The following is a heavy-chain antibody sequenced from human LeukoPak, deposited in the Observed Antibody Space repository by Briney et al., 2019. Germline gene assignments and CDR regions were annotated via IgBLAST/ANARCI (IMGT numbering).Heavy chain of an antibody. CDR3: ARLAAAAPVNWFDP. J-gene: IGHJ5*02. CDR1: GYTFTSYA. D-gene: IGHD6-13*01. V-gene: IGHV7-4-1*02. Sequence: GASVKVSCKASGYTFTSYAMNWVRQAPGQGLEWMGWINTNTGNPTYAQGFTGRFVFSLDTSVSTAYLQISSLKAEDTAAYYCARLAAAAPVNWFDPWGQGTLVTVSS. CDR2: INTNTGNP.